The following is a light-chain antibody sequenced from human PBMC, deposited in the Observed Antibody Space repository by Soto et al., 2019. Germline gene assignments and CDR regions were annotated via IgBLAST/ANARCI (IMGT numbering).Light chain of an antibody. CDR3: QELNSYPRT. V-gene: IGKV1-9*01. CDR2: AAS. Sequence: DIQLTQSPCFLSASIGDRVTITCRASQGISSDLAWYQQKSGKAPKLLLYAASTLKSGVPGRVSRSGSGTEFSLTLTRLQPEDFSTYHCQELNSYPRTFGQGTKVEIK. J-gene: IGKJ1*01. CDR1: QGISSD.